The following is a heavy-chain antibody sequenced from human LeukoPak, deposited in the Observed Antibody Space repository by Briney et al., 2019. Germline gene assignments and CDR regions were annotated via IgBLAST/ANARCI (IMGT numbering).Heavy chain of an antibody. Sequence: GRSLRLSCAASGFTFDDYAMHWVRQAPGKGLEWVSGISWNSGSIGYADSVKGRFTISRDNAKNSLYLQMNSLRAEDTALYYCAKDISWEPRSYYLDYWGQGTLVTVSS. CDR3: AKDISWEPRSYYLDY. CDR1: GFTFDDYA. CDR2: ISWNSGSI. J-gene: IGHJ4*02. D-gene: IGHD1-26*01. V-gene: IGHV3-9*01.